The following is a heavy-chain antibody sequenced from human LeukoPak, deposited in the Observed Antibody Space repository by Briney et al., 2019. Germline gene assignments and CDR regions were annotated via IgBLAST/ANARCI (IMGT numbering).Heavy chain of an antibody. V-gene: IGHV4-30-4*01. Sequence: SETLSLTCTVSGGSISSGDYYWSWIRQPPGKGLEWIGYIYYSGSTYYNPSLKSRVTISVDTSKNQFSLKLSPVTAADTAVYYCAREGYDFWSGYYDYWGQGTLVTVSS. CDR2: IYYSGST. CDR3: AREGYDFWSGYYDY. D-gene: IGHD3-3*01. CDR1: GGSISSGDYY. J-gene: IGHJ4*02.